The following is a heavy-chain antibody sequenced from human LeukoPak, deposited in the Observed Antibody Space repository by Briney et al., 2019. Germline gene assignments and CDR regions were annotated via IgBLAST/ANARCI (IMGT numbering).Heavy chain of an antibody. J-gene: IGHJ4*02. CDR1: GGSISSYY. CDR2: VYSSGSA. CDR3: ARRWGGATSGFDY. D-gene: IGHD1-26*01. Sequence: SETLSLTCTVSGGSISSYYWNWIRQPPGKGLEWIGYVYSSGSAHYNPSLNSRVTISLDTSKNQFSLNLSSVTATDTAVCYCARRWGGATSGFDYWGQGTLVTVSS. V-gene: IGHV4-59*08.